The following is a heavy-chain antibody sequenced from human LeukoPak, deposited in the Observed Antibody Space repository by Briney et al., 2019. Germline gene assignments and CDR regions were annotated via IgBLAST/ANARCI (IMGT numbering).Heavy chain of an antibody. D-gene: IGHD3-22*01. V-gene: IGHV3-21*04. CDR3: ARGRRYDSSGYYAD. CDR2: ISSSSSHT. CDR1: GFTFSTYS. Sequence: GGSLRLSCAASGFTFSTYSMNWVRQAPGKGLEWVSFISSSSSHTNYADSVKGRFIISRDNAKNSLYLQMNSLRGDDTAVYYCARGRRYDSSGYYADWGQGTLVTVSS. J-gene: IGHJ4*02.